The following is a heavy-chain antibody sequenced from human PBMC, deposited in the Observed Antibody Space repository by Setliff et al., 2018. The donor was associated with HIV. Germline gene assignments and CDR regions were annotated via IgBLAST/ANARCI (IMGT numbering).Heavy chain of an antibody. CDR3: ARSRREVVYFYYYMDV. D-gene: IGHD1-26*01. Sequence: GASVKVSCKVSGYRFRDFYIHWVQQAPGKGLEWMGLVYPEDGQTIYAENFQGRVTMTADTSTGTAYMQLSGLRSDDTAVYYCARSRREVVYFYYYMDVWGKGTTVTVSS. J-gene: IGHJ6*03. V-gene: IGHV1-69-2*01. CDR2: VYPEDGQT. CDR1: GYRFRDFY.